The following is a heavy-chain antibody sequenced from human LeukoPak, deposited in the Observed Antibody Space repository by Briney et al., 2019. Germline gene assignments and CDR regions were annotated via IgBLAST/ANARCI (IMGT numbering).Heavy chain of an antibody. J-gene: IGHJ4*02. CDR1: GGSFSGYY. Sequence: SETLSLTCAVYGGSFSGYYWSWIRQPPGKGLEWIGEINHSGSTNYNPSLKSRVTISVDTSKNQFSLKLSSVTAADTAVYYCARGEWLRSWCAYWGQGTLVTVSS. CDR2: INHSGST. V-gene: IGHV4-34*01. CDR3: ARGEWLRSWCAY. D-gene: IGHD5-12*01.